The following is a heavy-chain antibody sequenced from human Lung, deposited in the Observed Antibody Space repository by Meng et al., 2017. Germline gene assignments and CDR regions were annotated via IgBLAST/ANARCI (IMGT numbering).Heavy chain of an antibody. CDR1: GLLFPAFS. CDR2: ISSTCYST. V-gene: IGHV3-23*01. Sequence: GELMEVGRGLVDVWWCLGVSGAASGLLFPAFSMTLGRQGPGKGLEWVSTISSTCYSTFYPDSVKGRFIVSRDNSKNTLYLQMNSLRAEDTAIYYCAKEAAMASWGQGTLVTVSS. CDR3: AKEAAMAS. D-gene: IGHD5-18*01. J-gene: IGHJ5*02.